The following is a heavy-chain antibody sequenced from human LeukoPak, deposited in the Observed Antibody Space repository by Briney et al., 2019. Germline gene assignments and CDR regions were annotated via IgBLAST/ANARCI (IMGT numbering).Heavy chain of an antibody. Sequence: SETLSLTCAVYGGSFSGYYWSWIRQPPGKGLEWIGEINHSGSTNYNPSLKSRVTISVDTSKNQFSLKLSSVTAADTAVYHCARLYGARDYWGQGTLVTVSS. CDR3: ARLYGARDY. D-gene: IGHD4-17*01. J-gene: IGHJ4*02. CDR1: GGSFSGYY. CDR2: INHSGST. V-gene: IGHV4-34*01.